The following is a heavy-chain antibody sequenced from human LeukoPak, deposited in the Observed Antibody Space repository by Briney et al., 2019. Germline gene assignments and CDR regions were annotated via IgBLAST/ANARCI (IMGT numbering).Heavy chain of an antibody. CDR2: ISVSGANT. CDR1: GFIFSNYA. D-gene: IGHD1-26*01. V-gene: IGHV3-23*01. J-gene: IGHJ6*03. CDR3: AKSIVGASRYYYMDV. Sequence: PGGSLRLSCAASGFIFSNYAMIWVRQAPGKGLECVSGISVSGANTYYADSVKGRFTISRDNSKNTLYLQMSSLRAVDTAVYYCAKSIVGASRYYYMDVWGKGTTVTVSS.